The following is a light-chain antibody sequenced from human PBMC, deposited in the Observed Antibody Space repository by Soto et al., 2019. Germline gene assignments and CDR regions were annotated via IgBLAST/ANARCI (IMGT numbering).Light chain of an antibody. J-gene: IGKJ4*01. CDR1: QSLSNK. CDR3: QQYDNWPLT. V-gene: IGKV3-15*01. Sequence: EIVMTQSPATLSLSPGERASLSCRASQSLSNKLAWYQQKPGQAPRLLIYGASTRATDIPVRFSAGGSGTGFTLTISSLQSEDFAVYYCQQYDNWPLTFGGGTKVDIK. CDR2: GAS.